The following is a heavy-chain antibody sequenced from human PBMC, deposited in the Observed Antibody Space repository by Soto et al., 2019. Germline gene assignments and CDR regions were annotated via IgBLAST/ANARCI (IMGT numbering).Heavy chain of an antibody. CDR2: ISGSGGTP. J-gene: IGHJ4*02. D-gene: IGHD3-22*01. CDR1: GFTFSSYA. Sequence: EVQLLESGGNLVQPGGSLRLSCAASGFTFSSYAMSWVRQAPGKGLEWVSSISGSGGTPYYTDSVKGRFTISRDNSKNTLYLQMTSLRAEDTAVYYCAKQIKGITMIVVLDSWGQGTLVTVSS. V-gene: IGHV3-23*01. CDR3: AKQIKGITMIVVLDS.